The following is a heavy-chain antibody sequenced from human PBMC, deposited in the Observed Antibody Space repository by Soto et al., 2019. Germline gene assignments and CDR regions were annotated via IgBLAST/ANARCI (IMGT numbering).Heavy chain of an antibody. Sequence: EVQLFESGGGLVEPGGSLRLSCAASGFIFKDFAMGWVRQAPGKGLEWVSTITTSDDITYSADSVRGRFTISRDNSANTLFLQMSSLSGDDTATYYCTKGDSSGCFVPSSGYSTPDHWGQGTLVTVSS. CDR3: TKGDSSGCFVPSSGYSTPDH. D-gene: IGHD3-3*01. V-gene: IGHV3-23*01. CDR2: ITTSDDIT. J-gene: IGHJ5*02. CDR1: GFIFKDFA.